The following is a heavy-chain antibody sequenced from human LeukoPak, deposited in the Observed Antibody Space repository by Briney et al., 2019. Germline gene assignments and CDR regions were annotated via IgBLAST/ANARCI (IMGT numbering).Heavy chain of an antibody. CDR2: IYSSGGT. CDR3: ARDQDPTMTN. V-gene: IGHV3-66*01. CDR1: GFTFSSYW. Sequence: GGSLRLSCVASGFTFSSYWMQWVRQAPGKGLEWVSIIYSSGGTYYADSVRGRFTISRDNSKNILYLQMNSLRAEDTAVYYCARDQDPTMTNWGQGTLVTVSS. D-gene: IGHD5-18*01. J-gene: IGHJ4*02.